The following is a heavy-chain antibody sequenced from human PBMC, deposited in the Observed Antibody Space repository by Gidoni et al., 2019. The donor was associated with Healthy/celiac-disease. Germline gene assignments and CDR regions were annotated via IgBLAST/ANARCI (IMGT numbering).Heavy chain of an antibody. D-gene: IGHD3-3*01. CDR3: ARGGYYDFWSGYDFDY. CDR2: IWYDGSNK. CDR1: GFTFSSYG. J-gene: IGHJ4*02. V-gene: IGHV3-33*01. Sequence: QVQLVESGGGVVQPGRSLRLSCAASGFTFSSYGMHWVRQAPGKGLEWVAVIWYDGSNKYYADSVKGRFTISRDNSKNTLYLQMNSLRAEDTAVYYCARGGYYDFWSGYDFDYWGQGTLVTVSS.